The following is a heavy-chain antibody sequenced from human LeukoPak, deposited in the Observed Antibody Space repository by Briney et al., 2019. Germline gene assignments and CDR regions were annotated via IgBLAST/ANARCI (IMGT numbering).Heavy chain of an antibody. Sequence: GGSLRLSCAASGFTFSSYGMHWVRQAPGKGLEWVAFIRYDGSNKYYADSVKGRFTISRDNSKNTLYLQMNSLRAEDTAVYYCAKDITMVRGVTSLFAFDIWGQGTMVTVSS. CDR3: AKDITMVRGVTSLFAFDI. V-gene: IGHV3-30*02. J-gene: IGHJ3*02. CDR1: GFTFSSYG. CDR2: IRYDGSNK. D-gene: IGHD3-10*01.